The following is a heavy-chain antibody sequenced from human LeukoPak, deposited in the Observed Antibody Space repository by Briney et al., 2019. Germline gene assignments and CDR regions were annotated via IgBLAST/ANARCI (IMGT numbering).Heavy chain of an antibody. CDR2: ISAYNGNT. J-gene: IGHJ4*02. D-gene: IGHD3-3*01. CDR1: GYTFTSYG. V-gene: IGHV1-18*01. CDR3: ARAGYFGVLYYFDY. Sequence: ASVKVSCKASGYTFTSYGISWVRQAPGQGLEWIGWISAYNGNTNYAQKLQGRVTMTTDTPTSTAYMELRSLRSDDTAVYYCARAGYFGVLYYFDYWGQGTLVTVSS.